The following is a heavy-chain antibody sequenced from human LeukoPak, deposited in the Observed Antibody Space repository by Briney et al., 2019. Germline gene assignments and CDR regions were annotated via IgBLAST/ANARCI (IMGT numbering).Heavy chain of an antibody. Sequence: ASVKVSCKASGYTFTGYYMRWVRQAPGQGLEWMGRINPNSGGTNYAQKFQGRVTMTRDTSISTAYMELSRLRSDDTAVYYCARGYSSSWYDWYFDLWGRGTLVTVSS. CDR2: INPNSGGT. V-gene: IGHV1-2*06. CDR1: GYTFTGYY. CDR3: ARGYSSSWYDWYFDL. D-gene: IGHD6-13*01. J-gene: IGHJ2*01.